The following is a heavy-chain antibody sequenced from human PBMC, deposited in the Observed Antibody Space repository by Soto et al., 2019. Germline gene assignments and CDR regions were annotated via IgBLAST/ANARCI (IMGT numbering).Heavy chain of an antibody. J-gene: IGHJ4*02. CDR3: ARTYSSSWSPFDY. CDR1: GGSFSGYY. V-gene: IGHV4-34*01. CDR2: INQSGST. Sequence: QVQLQQWGAGLLKPSETLSLTCAVYGGSFSGYYWSWIRQPPGKGLEWIGEINQSGSTNYNPSLTXRXXISLDTSKNQFSLKLSSVTAAATAVYYCARTYSSSWSPFDYWGQGTLVTVSS. D-gene: IGHD6-13*01.